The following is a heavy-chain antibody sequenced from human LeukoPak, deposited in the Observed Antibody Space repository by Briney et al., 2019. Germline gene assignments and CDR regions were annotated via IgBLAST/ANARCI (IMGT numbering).Heavy chain of an antibody. Sequence: GGSLRLSCAASGFTFSDYYMRWVRQAPGKGLEWVSAISGSGGSTYYADSVKGRFTISRDNSKNTLYLQMNSLRAEDTAVYYCAKSSWATVTHFDYWGQGTLVTVSS. D-gene: IGHD4-17*01. CDR1: GFTFSDYY. CDR2: ISGSGGST. J-gene: IGHJ4*02. V-gene: IGHV3-23*01. CDR3: AKSSWATVTHFDY.